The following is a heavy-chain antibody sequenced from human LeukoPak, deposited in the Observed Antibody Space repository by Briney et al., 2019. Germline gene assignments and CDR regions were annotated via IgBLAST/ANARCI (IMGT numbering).Heavy chain of an antibody. CDR1: GFTFSSYG. Sequence: TGGSLRLSCAASGFTFSSYGMHWVRQAPGKGLEWVAFIRYDGSNKYYADSVKGRFTISRDNSKNTLYLQMNSLRAEDTAVYYCAKERRRDVVRYFQHWGQGTLVTVSS. V-gene: IGHV3-30*02. CDR3: AKERRRDVVRYFQH. CDR2: IRYDGSNK. D-gene: IGHD2-15*01. J-gene: IGHJ1*01.